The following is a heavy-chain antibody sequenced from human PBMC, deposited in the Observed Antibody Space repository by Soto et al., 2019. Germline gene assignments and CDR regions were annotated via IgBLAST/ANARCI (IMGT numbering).Heavy chain of an antibody. CDR3: HGYGY. CDR1: GYIFTSYY. J-gene: IGHJ4*02. Sequence: ASVKVSCKTSGYIFTSYYIHWVRQAPGQGLEWMGIINPSGGTTTYAQKFQGRFTISRDNSKNTLYLQMNSLRAEDTAVYYCHGYGYWGQGTLVTVSS. CDR2: INPSGGTT. V-gene: IGHV1-46*01. D-gene: IGHD5-12*01.